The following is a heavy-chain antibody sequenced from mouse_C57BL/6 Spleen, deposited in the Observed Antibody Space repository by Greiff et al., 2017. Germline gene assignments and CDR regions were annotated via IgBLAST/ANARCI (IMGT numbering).Heavy chain of an antibody. V-gene: IGHV1-26*01. CDR3: ARYDSSGLAWFAY. CDR1: GYTFTDYY. Sequence: EVQLQQSGPELVKPGASVKISCKASGYTFTDYYMNWVKQSHGKSLEWIRDINPNNGGTSYNQKFKGKATLTVDKSSSTAYMELRSLTSEDSAVYYCARYDSSGLAWFAYWGQGTLVTVSA. D-gene: IGHD3-2*02. CDR2: INPNNGGT. J-gene: IGHJ3*01.